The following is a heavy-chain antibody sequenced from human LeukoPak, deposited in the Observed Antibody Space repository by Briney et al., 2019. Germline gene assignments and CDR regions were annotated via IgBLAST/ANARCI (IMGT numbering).Heavy chain of an antibody. Sequence: GGSLRLSCAASGFTFSTYGMSWVRQAPGKGLEWVSAISGSGGSTYYADSVKGRFTISRDNAKNSLYLQMNSLRAEDTAVYYCAELGITMIGGVWGKGTTVTISS. CDR3: AELGITMIGGV. V-gene: IGHV3-23*01. CDR1: GFTFSTYG. D-gene: IGHD3-10*02. J-gene: IGHJ6*04. CDR2: ISGSGGST.